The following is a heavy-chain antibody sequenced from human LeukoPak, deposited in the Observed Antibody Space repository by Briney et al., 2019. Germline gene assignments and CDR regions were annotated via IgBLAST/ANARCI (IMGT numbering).Heavy chain of an antibody. V-gene: IGHV1-18*04. D-gene: IGHD5-12*01. J-gene: IGHJ6*03. CDR1: GYTFTGYY. Sequence: ASVKVSCKASGYTFTGYYMHWVRQAPGQGLEWMGWISAYNGNTNYAQKLQGRVTMTTDASTSTAYMELRSLRSDDTAVYYCARSPYVDIVATIAYYMDVWGKGTTVTISS. CDR2: ISAYNGNT. CDR3: ARSPYVDIVATIAYYMDV.